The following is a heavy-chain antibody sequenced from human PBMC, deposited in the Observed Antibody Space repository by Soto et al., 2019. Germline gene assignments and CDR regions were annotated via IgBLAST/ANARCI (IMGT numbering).Heavy chain of an antibody. CDR3: ARQFNRRETGTTGEMDY. V-gene: IGHV5-51*01. CDR1: GYSFTSYW. D-gene: IGHD1-7*01. Sequence: GESLKISCKGSGYSFTSYWIGWVRQMPGKGLEWMGIIYPGDSDTRYSPSFQGQVTISADKSISTAYLQWSSLKASDTAMYYCARQFNRRETGTTGEMDYWGQGTLVTVSS. CDR2: IYPGDSDT. J-gene: IGHJ4*02.